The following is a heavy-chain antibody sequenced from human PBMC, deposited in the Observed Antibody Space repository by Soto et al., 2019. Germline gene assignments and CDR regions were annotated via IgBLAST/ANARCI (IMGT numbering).Heavy chain of an antibody. CDR2: LIPIFGTA. Sequence: SVKVSCKASGGTFSSYAISWVRQAPGQGLEWMGGLIPIFGTANYAQKFQGRVTITADESTSTAYMQLSSLRSQDTAVYYCAXAVAAAGPGHNWFDPWGQGTLVTVAS. CDR1: GGTFSSYA. J-gene: IGHJ5*02. D-gene: IGHD6-13*01. V-gene: IGHV1-69*13. CDR3: AXAVAAAGPGHNWFDP.